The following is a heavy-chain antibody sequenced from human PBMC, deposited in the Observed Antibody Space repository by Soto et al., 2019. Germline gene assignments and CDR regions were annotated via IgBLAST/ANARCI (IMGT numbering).Heavy chain of an antibody. V-gene: IGHV3-33*01. CDR3: ARVLLGLTRTASGLGP. D-gene: IGHD1-7*01. CDR2: IWYDGNKK. Sequence: PGQSLRLSCAASGFSFSPYGMHWVRQAPGKGLEWVALIWYDGNKKSYADSVKGRFTISRDNSKNTLYLEMTSLRAEDTAIYYCARVLLGLTRTASGLGPSGQRTLVT. J-gene: IGHJ5*02. CDR1: GFSFSPYG.